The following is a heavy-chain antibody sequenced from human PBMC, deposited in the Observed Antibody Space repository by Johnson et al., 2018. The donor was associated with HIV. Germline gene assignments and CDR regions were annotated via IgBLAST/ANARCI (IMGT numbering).Heavy chain of an antibody. CDR1: GFIFSSYA. CDR2: ISFDGSHK. Sequence: VQLVESGGGVVQPGRSLRLSCGASGFIFSSYAMHWVRQAPGKGLEWVALISFDGSHKYYADSVKGRFTISRDNSKNTLFLQMDSLRADDTAVYYCAREGVSGSYYNAFDIWGQGTMVTVSS. D-gene: IGHD1-26*01. CDR3: AREGVSGSYYNAFDI. J-gene: IGHJ3*02. V-gene: IGHV3-30*04.